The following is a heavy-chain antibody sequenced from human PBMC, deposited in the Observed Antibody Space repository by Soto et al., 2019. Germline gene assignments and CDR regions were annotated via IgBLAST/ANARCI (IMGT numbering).Heavy chain of an antibody. J-gene: IGHJ4*02. Sequence: GGSLRLSCAVSGVSFSDYSMNWVRQAPGKGLEWVSLITGNSEYKYYAGSVKGRFTVSRENAKNSLYLQMNSLTVEDTAVYYCSPSGELLQTFDSWGQGPMVTFST. CDR3: SPSGELLQTFDS. V-gene: IGHV3-21*06. CDR2: ITGNSEYK. CDR1: GVSFSDYS. D-gene: IGHD1-26*01.